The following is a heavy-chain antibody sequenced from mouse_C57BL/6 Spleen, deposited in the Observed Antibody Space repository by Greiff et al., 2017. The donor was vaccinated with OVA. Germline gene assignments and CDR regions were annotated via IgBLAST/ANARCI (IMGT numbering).Heavy chain of an antibody. V-gene: IGHV1-53*01. CDR3: ARPEITTVVARPGFAY. D-gene: IGHD1-1*01. CDR1: GYTFTSYW. CDR2: INPSNGGT. Sequence: QVQLQQPGTELVKPGASVKLSCKASGYTFTSYWMHWVKQRPGQGLEWIGNINPSNGGTNYNEKFKSKATLTVDKSSSTAYMQLSSLTSEDSAGYYCARPEITTVVARPGFAYWGQGTLVTVSA. J-gene: IGHJ3*01.